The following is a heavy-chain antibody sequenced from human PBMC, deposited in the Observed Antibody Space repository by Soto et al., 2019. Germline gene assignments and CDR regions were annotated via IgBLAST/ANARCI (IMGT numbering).Heavy chain of an antibody. CDR3: AKGEMATIRNSFDP. Sequence: GGSLRLSCVTSAFSLTSCSMSWVRQTPGKGLEWVSALSRSGGATYYADSVKGRLTISRDTSTNTLYLQMSNLRAEDTAIYYCAKGEMATIRNSFDPWGQGTLVT. D-gene: IGHD5-12*01. CDR2: LSRSGGAT. V-gene: IGHV3-23*01. CDR1: AFSLTSCS. J-gene: IGHJ5*02.